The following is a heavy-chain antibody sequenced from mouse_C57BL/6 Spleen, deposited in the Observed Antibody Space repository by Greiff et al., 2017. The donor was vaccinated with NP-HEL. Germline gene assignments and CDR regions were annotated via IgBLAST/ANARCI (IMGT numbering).Heavy chain of an antibody. CDR1: GYAFSSSW. V-gene: IGHV1-82*01. CDR2: IYPGDGDT. Sequence: QVQLKESGPELVKPGASVKISCKASGYAFSSSWMNWVKQRPGKGLEWIGRIYPGDGDTNYNGKFKGKATLTADKSSSTAYMQLSSLTSEDSAVYFCARIGPFAYWGQGTLVTVSA. J-gene: IGHJ3*01. CDR3: ARIGPFAY.